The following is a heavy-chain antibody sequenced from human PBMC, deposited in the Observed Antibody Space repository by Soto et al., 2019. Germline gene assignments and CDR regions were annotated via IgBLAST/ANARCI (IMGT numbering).Heavy chain of an antibody. J-gene: IGHJ4*02. CDR1: GYTFTYYT. CDR3: TRDYYDSSGYYPKFDY. Sequence: GASVKVSCKASGYTFTYYTVHWVRQAPGQRLEWMGWINAGDGNTKYSPNFQGRVTITKDTSASTVYMELSSLRSEGTAVYFCTRDYYDSSGYYPKFDYWGQGTLVTVSS. CDR2: INAGDGNT. V-gene: IGHV1-3*01. D-gene: IGHD3-22*01.